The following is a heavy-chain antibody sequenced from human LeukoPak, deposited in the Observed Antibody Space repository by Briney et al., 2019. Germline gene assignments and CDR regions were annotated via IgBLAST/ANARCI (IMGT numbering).Heavy chain of an antibody. J-gene: IGHJ4*02. CDR2: IYTSGST. D-gene: IGHD3-22*01. CDR3: ARGSYDSSGYLIDY. Sequence: ETLSLTCTVSGGSISYYYWSWIRQPAGKGLEWIGRIYTSGSTNYNPSVKSQVTMSVDTSKNQFSLKLSSVTAADTAVYYCARGSYDSSGYLIDYWGQGTLVTVSS. V-gene: IGHV4-4*07. CDR1: GGSISYYY.